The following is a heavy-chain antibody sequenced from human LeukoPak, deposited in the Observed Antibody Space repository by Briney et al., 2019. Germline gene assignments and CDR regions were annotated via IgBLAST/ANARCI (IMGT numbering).Heavy chain of an antibody. CDR3: ARGAAGYSYG. CDR1: GYTLTDYY. V-gene: IGHV1-2*06. J-gene: IGHJ4*02. Sequence: ASVKVSCKASGYTLTDYYMHWVRQAPGQGLEWMGRINPNSGGTNYAQKFQGRVTMTRDTSISTVYMELSRLRSDDTAVYYCARGAAGYSYGWGQGTLVTVSS. CDR2: INPNSGGT. D-gene: IGHD5-18*01.